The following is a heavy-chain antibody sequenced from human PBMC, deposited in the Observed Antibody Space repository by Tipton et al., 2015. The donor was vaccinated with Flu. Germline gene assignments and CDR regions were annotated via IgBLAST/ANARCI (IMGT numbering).Heavy chain of an antibody. Sequence: GSLRLSCAVSGYSISSGYYWGWVRQPPGKGLEWIGTIYHSGSTYYNPSLKSRLTMSVDTSKNQFSLKLSSVTAADTAVYYCARRGDYWGQGTLVTVSS. CDR3: ARRGDY. CDR1: GYSISSGYY. J-gene: IGHJ4*02. V-gene: IGHV4-38-2*01. D-gene: IGHD3-10*01. CDR2: IYHSGST.